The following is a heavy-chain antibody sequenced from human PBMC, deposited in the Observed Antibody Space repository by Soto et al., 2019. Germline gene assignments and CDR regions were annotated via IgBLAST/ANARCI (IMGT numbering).Heavy chain of an antibody. V-gene: IGHV1-18*01. Sequence: ASVKVSCKASGYTFTSYGISWVRQAPGQGLEWMGWISAYNGNTNYAQKLQGRVTMTTDTSTSTAYMELRSLRSDDTAVYYCASTPYSSSSGYYFDYWGQGTLVTVSS. CDR3: ASTPYSSSSGYYFDY. J-gene: IGHJ4*02. D-gene: IGHD6-6*01. CDR2: ISAYNGNT. CDR1: GYTFTSYG.